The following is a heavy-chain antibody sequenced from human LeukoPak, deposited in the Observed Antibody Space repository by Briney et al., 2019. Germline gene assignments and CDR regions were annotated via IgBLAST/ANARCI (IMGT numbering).Heavy chain of an antibody. V-gene: IGHV3-72*01. CDR1: GFKFSDHY. D-gene: IGHD1-1*01. CDR2: SRNKASSYTT. CDR3: AGPGPNGY. Sequence: PGGSLRLSCAASGFKFSDHYIDWVRQAPGKGLEWVGRSRNKASSYTTEYAASVEGRFTISRDVSESSLYLQMNSLRTEDTAVYYCAGPGPNGYWGQGTLVTVSS. J-gene: IGHJ4*02.